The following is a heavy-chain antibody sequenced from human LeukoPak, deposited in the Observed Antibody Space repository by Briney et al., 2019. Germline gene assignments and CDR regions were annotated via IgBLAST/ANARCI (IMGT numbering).Heavy chain of an antibody. J-gene: IGHJ4*02. CDR3: ARGPYSGSYYGGYYFDY. CDR1: GGSISSYY. Sequence: PSETLSLTCTVSGGSISSYYWSWIRQPAGKGLEWIGRIYTSGSTNYNPSLKSRVTMSVDTSKNQFSLKLSSVTAADTAVYYCARGPYSGSYYGGYYFDYWGQGTLVTVSS. D-gene: IGHD1-26*01. V-gene: IGHV4-4*07. CDR2: IYTSGST.